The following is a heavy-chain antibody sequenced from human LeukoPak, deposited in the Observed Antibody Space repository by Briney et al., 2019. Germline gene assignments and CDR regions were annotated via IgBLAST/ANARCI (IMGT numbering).Heavy chain of an antibody. V-gene: IGHV4-39*01. CDR2: IYYRGST. CDR3: ARSYSSPRYYYYYGMDV. D-gene: IGHD6-13*01. J-gene: IGHJ6*02. Sequence: SETLSLTCTGSGGSISSSSYYWGWIRQPPGKGLEWIGSIYYRGSTYYNPSLKSRVTISADTSKNQFYLKLRSVTAADTAVYYCARSYSSPRYYYYYGMDVWGQGTTVTVSS. CDR1: GGSISSSSYY.